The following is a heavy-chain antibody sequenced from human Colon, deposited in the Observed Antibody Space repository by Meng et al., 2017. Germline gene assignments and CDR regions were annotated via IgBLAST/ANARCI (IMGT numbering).Heavy chain of an antibody. CDR2: IYLSGSP. V-gene: IGHV4-4*02. J-gene: IGHJ4*02. D-gene: IGHD6-19*01. CDR3: ARHGGWHFDY. Sequence: QVELREAGPGLVAPSGPRFLTCAVSGGSISSSNYWSWVRQPPGKGLEWIGQIYLSGSPSYNPSLESRVTISVDKSKNQLSLRLTSVTAADTAIYYCARHGGWHFDYWGQGTLVTVSS. CDR1: GGSISSSNY.